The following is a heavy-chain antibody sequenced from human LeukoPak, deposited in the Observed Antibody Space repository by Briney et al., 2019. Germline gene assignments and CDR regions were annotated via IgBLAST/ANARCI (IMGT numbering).Heavy chain of an antibody. Sequence: SVKVSCKASGGTFSTYAISWVRQAPGQGLEWMGGIIPIFGTANYAQKFQGRVTITADESTSTAYMELSSLRSEDTAVYYATLYYYGSGSYLPYYYGMDVWGQGTTVTVSS. CDR2: IIPIFGTA. V-gene: IGHV1-69*13. CDR1: GGTFSTYA. D-gene: IGHD3-10*01. CDR3: TLYYYGSGSYLPYYYGMDV. J-gene: IGHJ6*02.